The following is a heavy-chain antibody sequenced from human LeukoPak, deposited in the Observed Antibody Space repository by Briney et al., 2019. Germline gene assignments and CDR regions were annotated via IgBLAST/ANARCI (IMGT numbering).Heavy chain of an antibody. CDR1: GGSISSYY. CDR2: IYYSGST. Sequence: SETLSLTCTVSGGSISSYYWSWIRQPPGKGLEWIGYIYYSGSTNYNPSLKSRVTISVDTSKSQFSLKLSSVTAADTAVYYCARDRAGATLGYYYMDLWGKGTTVTVSS. V-gene: IGHV4-59*01. J-gene: IGHJ6*03. CDR3: ARDRAGATLGYYYMDL. D-gene: IGHD1-26*01.